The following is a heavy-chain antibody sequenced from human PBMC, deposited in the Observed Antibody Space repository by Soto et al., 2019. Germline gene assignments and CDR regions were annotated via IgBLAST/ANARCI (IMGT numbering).Heavy chain of an antibody. CDR3: AASIFYYGMDV. Sequence: GESLKISCRGSGYTFTNYWIGWVRQMPGKGLEWMGIIYPGDSDTKYNPSFQGQVTISADKSITTTYLRWTSLKASDTAIYYCAASIFYYGMDVWGQGTTVTVSS. CDR1: GYTFTNYW. J-gene: IGHJ6*02. V-gene: IGHV5-51*01. CDR2: IYPGDSDT.